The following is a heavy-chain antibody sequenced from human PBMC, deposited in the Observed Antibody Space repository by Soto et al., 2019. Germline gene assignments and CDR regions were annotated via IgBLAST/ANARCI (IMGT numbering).Heavy chain of an antibody. CDR1: GASVSSAEHY. Sequence: QVQLQESGPGLVKASQALSLTCTLSGASVSSAEHYWSWIRQPPGKGLEWIGYTYYSGGSYYNASLQRRVSISVDTSQNQFSLKLTSVTAADTAVYCCARLSGYDPAGAADKWGPGILVSVSS. V-gene: IGHV4-30-4*01. D-gene: IGHD5-12*01. J-gene: IGHJ4*02. CDR2: TYYSGGS. CDR3: ARLSGYDPAGAADK.